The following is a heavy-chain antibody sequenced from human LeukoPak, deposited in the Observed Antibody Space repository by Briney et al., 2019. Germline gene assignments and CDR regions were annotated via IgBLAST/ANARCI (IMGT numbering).Heavy chain of an antibody. D-gene: IGHD2-21*01. V-gene: IGHV3-23*01. J-gene: IGHJ4*01. CDR2: SSSSDDGK. CDR3: AKAPVTSCRGAFCYPFDY. Sequence: GGSLRLSCTASGLSLNSYAISWVRQVPGKGLEWVSASSSSDDGKWYADSVRGRFTISRDTSKNTVHLQMNSLRVEDAGVYYCAKAPVTSCRGAFCYPFDYWGHGTLVTVSS. CDR1: GLSLNSYA.